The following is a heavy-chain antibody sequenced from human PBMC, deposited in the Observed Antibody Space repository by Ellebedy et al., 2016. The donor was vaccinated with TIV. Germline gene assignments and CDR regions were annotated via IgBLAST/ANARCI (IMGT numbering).Heavy chain of an antibody. V-gene: IGHV3-33*01. J-gene: IGHJ4*02. CDR2: IWYDGSKK. D-gene: IGHD3-10*01. Sequence: GESLKISCEASGFTFSSYGMHRVRQAPGTGLAWVAVIWYDGSKKYYSDSVKGQFNISRDNSKTTLYLQMDSLRAEDMAVYYFSRTGGLSYCIDSWGQGTLVTASS. CDR3: SRTGGLSYCIDS. CDR1: GFTFSSYG.